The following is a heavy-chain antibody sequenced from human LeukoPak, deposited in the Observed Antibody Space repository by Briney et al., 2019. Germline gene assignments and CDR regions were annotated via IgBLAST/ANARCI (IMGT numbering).Heavy chain of an antibody. CDR1: GFTFSTYA. CDR2: ISGSGGDT. V-gene: IGHV3-23*01. D-gene: IGHD5-18*01. Sequence: GGSLRLSCAASGFTFSTYAMSWVRQAPGKGLEWVSGISGSGGDTYYADSVKGRFTISRDNSKNTLYLQMNSLRAEDTAVYYCAKATPRGYSSGYPDYWGQGTLVTVSS. J-gene: IGHJ4*02. CDR3: AKATPRGYSSGYPDY.